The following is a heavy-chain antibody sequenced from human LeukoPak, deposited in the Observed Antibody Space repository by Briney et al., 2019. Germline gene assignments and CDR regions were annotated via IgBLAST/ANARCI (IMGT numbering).Heavy chain of an antibody. CDR3: ARVSTVTTLDY. Sequence: SETLSLTCTVSGGSIISYYWSWIRQPAGKGLEWIGRIYTSGSTNYNPSLKSRVTMSVDTSKNQFSLKLSSVTAADPAVYYCARVSTVTTLDYWGQGTLVTVSS. CDR2: IYTSGST. D-gene: IGHD4-17*01. V-gene: IGHV4-4*07. J-gene: IGHJ4*02. CDR1: GGSIISYY.